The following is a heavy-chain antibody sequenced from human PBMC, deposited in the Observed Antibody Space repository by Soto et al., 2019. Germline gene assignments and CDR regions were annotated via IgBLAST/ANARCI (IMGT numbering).Heavy chain of an antibody. D-gene: IGHD2-15*01. CDR1: GGSVSSGSYY. CDR3: ARDGPRRKGGYYYYGMDV. J-gene: IGHJ6*02. CDR2: IYYSGST. V-gene: IGHV4-61*01. Sequence: QVQLQESGPGLVKPSETLSLTCTVSGGSVSSGSYYWSWIRQPPGKGLEWIGYIYYSGSTNYNPSLKSRVTISVDTSKNQFSLKLSSVTAADTAVYYCARDGPRRKGGYYYYGMDVWGQGTTVTVSS.